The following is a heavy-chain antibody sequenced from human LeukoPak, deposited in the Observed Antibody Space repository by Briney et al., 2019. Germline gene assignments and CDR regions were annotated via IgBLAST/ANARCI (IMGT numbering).Heavy chain of an antibody. D-gene: IGHD3-10*01. CDR2: MNPNSGNT. J-gene: IGHJ5*02. Sequence: GASVKVSCKASGYTFTSYDINWVRQATGQGLEWMGWMNPNSGNTGYAQKSQGRVTMTRNTSISTAYMELSSLRSEDTAVYYCAITMVRGVPDPWGQGTLVTVSS. V-gene: IGHV1-8*01. CDR1: GYTFTSYD. CDR3: AITMVRGVPDP.